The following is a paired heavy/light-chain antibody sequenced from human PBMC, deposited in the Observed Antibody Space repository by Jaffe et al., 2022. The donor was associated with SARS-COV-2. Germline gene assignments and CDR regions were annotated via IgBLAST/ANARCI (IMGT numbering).Heavy chain of an antibody. V-gene: IGHV2-5*01. CDR3: ARRGVGGTLDS. CDR1: GFSLSTSGVG. J-gene: IGHJ4*02. Sequence: QITLQESGPTLVKPTQTLTLTCTFSGFSLSTSGVGVAWIRQPPGKALEWLAVIYSIDVKTYSPSLRSSLTVTTDTSKNEVVLTMTSVDPVDTATYYCARRGVGGTLDSWSQGTLVTVSS. D-gene: IGHD1-1*01. CDR2: IYSIDVK.
Light chain of an antibody. CDR3: SSHTSIHTIV. V-gene: IGLV2-14*03. J-gene: IGLJ1*01. Sequence: QSALTQSASVSGSPGQSITISCTGTSSDVGGYNYVSWYQQHPGKAPKLMMYDVSFRPSGVSSRFSGSKSGNTASLTISGLQAEDEADYYCSSHTSIHTIVFGTGTQVTVL. CDR2: DVS. CDR1: SSDVGGYNY.